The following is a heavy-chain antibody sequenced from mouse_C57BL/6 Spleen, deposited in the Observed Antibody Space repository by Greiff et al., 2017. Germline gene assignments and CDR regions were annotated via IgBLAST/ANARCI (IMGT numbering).Heavy chain of an antibody. D-gene: IGHD1-1*01. CDR1: GYTFTDYN. Sequence: VHVKQSGPELVKPGASVKIPCKASGYTFTDYNMDWVKQSHGKGLEWIGDINPNNGGTNYNQKFKGKATLTVDKSSSTAYMELRSLTSEDTAVYYCARRYYGSSSYWYFDVWGTGTTVTVSS. J-gene: IGHJ1*03. CDR3: ARRYYGSSSYWYFDV. CDR2: INPNNGGT. V-gene: IGHV1-18*01.